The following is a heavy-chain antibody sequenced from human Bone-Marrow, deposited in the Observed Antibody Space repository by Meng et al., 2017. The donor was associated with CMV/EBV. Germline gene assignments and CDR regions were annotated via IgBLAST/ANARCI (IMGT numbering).Heavy chain of an antibody. V-gene: IGHV4-59*12. CDR3: ARDLKDVWSGYFQGAWFDP. CDR1: GGSISSYY. D-gene: IGHD3-3*01. CDR2: IYYSGST. J-gene: IGHJ5*02. Sequence: GSLRLSYTVSGGSISSYYWSWIRQPPGKGLEWIGSIYYSGSTYYNPSLKSRVTISVDTSKNQFSLKLSSVTAADTAVYYCARDLKDVWSGYFQGAWFDPWGQGTLVTVSS.